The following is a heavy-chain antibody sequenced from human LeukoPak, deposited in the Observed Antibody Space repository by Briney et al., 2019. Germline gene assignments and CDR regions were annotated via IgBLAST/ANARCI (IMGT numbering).Heavy chain of an antibody. Sequence: GGSLRLSCVASGFTFGKYWMSWVRQAPGKGLEWVSAISGSGSSTYYADSVKGRFTISRDNSKNTLYLQMNSLRAEDTAVYYCAKDFRIGYSAHFDYWGQGALVTVSS. J-gene: IGHJ4*02. CDR2: ISGSGSST. CDR1: GFTFGKYW. D-gene: IGHD2-21*01. V-gene: IGHV3-23*01. CDR3: AKDFRIGYSAHFDY.